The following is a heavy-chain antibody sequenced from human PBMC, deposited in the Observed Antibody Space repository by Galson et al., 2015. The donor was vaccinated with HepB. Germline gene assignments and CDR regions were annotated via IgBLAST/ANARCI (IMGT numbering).Heavy chain of an antibody. V-gene: IGHV3-74*01. D-gene: IGHD3-22*01. J-gene: IGHJ4*02. CDR3: ASGRVYYDSTGYKIFDY. Sequence: SLRLSCAASGFIFSNYWMHWVRQAPGKGLMWVSGVKSDGSSTTYADSVQGRFTISRDNAKNTLYLQMNSLRAEDTAVYYCASGRVYYDSTGYKIFDYWGQGILVTVSS. CDR2: VKSDGSST. CDR1: GFIFSNYW.